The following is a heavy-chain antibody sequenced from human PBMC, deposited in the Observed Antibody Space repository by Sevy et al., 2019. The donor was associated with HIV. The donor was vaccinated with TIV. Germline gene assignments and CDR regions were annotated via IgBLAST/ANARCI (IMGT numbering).Heavy chain of an antibody. Sequence: GGSLRLSCAASGFTFSTYGMHWVRQAPGKGLEWFAVIWFDGSNTYYADSVKGRFTISRDIAKNTLHLQMNSLRAEDTAVYYCARDLEFYDYGDYGPAFMPDYWGQGTLVTVSS. CDR2: IWFDGSNT. V-gene: IGHV3-33*01. J-gene: IGHJ4*02. CDR1: GFTFSTYG. CDR3: ARDLEFYDYGDYGPAFMPDY. D-gene: IGHD4-17*01.